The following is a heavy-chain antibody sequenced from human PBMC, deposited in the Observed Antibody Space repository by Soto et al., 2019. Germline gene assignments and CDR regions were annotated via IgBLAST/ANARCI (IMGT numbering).Heavy chain of an antibody. CDR1: GGSISSPNW. Sequence: PSETLSLTCGVSGGSISSPNWCIWARQFPGKGLEWIGEIFHTGSVNYNPSLKSRVTLSLDKSKNQFSLKLTSVTAADTAVYFCAREQICNVVKCSNWFDPWGQGTLVTVSS. D-gene: IGHD2-8*01. V-gene: IGHV4-4*02. J-gene: IGHJ5*02. CDR3: AREQICNVVKCSNWFDP. CDR2: IFHTGSV.